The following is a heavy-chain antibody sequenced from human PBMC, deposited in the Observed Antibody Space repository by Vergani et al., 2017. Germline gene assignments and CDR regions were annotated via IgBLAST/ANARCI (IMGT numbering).Heavy chain of an antibody. CDR3: AREQLSHLYYGMDV. Sequence: QLQLQESGPGLVKPSETLSLTCTVSGGSVSSGSYYWSWIRQPAGKGLEWIGYIYYSGSTNYNPSLKSRVTISVDTSKNQFSLKLSSVTAADTAVYYCAREQLSHLYYGMDVWGQGTTVTVSS. CDR2: IYYSGST. J-gene: IGHJ6*02. D-gene: IGHD6-6*01. V-gene: IGHV4-61*10. CDR1: GGSVSSGSYY.